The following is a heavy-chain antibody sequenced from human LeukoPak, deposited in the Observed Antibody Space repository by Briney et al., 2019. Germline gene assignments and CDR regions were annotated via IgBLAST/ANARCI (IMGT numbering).Heavy chain of an antibody. D-gene: IGHD3-22*01. V-gene: IGHV4-59*01. CDR3: ARVPVIDSSGMTFDY. CDR2: IYYSGST. CDR1: GGSISSYY. Sequence: SETLSLTCTVSGGSISSYYWSWIRQPPGKGLEWIGYIYYSGSTNYNPSLKSRVTISVDTSKNQFSLKLSSVTAADTAVYYCARVPVIDSSGMTFDYWGQGTLVTVSS. J-gene: IGHJ4*02.